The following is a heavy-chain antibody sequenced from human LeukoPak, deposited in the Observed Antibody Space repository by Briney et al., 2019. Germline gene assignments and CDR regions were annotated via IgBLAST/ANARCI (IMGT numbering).Heavy chain of an antibody. V-gene: IGHV3-23*01. CDR2: ISGSGGST. J-gene: IGHJ4*02. Sequence: QPGGSLRLSCAASGFTFSSYAMSWVRQAPGKGLEWVSAISGSGGSTYYADSVKGRFTISRDNSKNTLYLQMNSLRAEDTAVYYCARAGPTYSSSWYYFDYWGQGTLVIVSS. CDR1: GFTFSSYA. CDR3: ARAGPTYSSSWYYFDY. D-gene: IGHD6-13*01.